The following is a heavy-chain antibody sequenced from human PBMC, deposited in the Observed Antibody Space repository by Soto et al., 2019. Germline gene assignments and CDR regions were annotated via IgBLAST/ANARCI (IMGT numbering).Heavy chain of an antibody. CDR1: GEAISKFC. V-gene: IGHV4-59*01. J-gene: IGHJ5*02. CDR2: IYYSGST. Sequence: LVTQSLTCTGSGEAISKFCWGWIRQPPGKGLASIRSIYYSGSTNYNPSLKSRVTISVDTPKTQFSLKLTSVTAADTAVYYCARGVATIGPWGQGTLVPVSS. D-gene: IGHD5-12*01. CDR3: ARGVATIGP.